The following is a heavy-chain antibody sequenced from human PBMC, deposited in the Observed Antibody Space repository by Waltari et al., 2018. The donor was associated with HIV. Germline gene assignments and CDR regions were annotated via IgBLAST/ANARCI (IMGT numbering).Heavy chain of an antibody. CDR1: GFYFRRYA. J-gene: IGHJ4*02. D-gene: IGHD4-17*01. Sequence: VQLVESGGGLVKPGGSLRLSCEASGFYFRRYAMNWVRQAPGKGLQWLSYISSNSEYIYYVHSVQGRFTISRDNAKSSVFLQMDNVRDEDTATYYCATTVTTRGTFDYWGQGTVVAV. CDR3: ATTVTTRGTFDY. V-gene: IGHV3-21*02. CDR2: ISSNSEYI.